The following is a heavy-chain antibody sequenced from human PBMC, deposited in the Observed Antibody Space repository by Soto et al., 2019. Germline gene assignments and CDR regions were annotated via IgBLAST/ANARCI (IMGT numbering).Heavy chain of an antibody. CDR1: GFTFSSYG. D-gene: IGHD3-10*01. CDR3: AKDSYYGSGSYLDY. J-gene: IGHJ4*02. CDR2: ISYDGSNK. Sequence: GGSLRLSCAASGFTFSSYGMHWVRQAPGKGLEWVAVISYDGSNKYYADSVKGRFTISRDNSKNTLYLQMNSLRAEDTAVYYCAKDSYYGSGSYLDYWGQGTPVPVSS. V-gene: IGHV3-30*18.